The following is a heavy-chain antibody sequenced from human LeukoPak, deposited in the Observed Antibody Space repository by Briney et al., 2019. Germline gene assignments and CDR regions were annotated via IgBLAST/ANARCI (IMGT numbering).Heavy chain of an antibody. J-gene: IGHJ1*01. D-gene: IGHD3-22*01. Sequence: PSQTLSLTFTVSGGSIISGGYYSICIRQHPGKGLEWIGYIYDSASTYYNPSLKSRVAISVDTSKNQFSLKLSSVTAADTAVYYCARDLLYYYDSSGPPDWGQGTLVAASS. V-gene: IGHV4-31*03. CDR2: IYDSAST. CDR1: GGSIISGGYY. CDR3: ARDLLYYYDSSGPPD.